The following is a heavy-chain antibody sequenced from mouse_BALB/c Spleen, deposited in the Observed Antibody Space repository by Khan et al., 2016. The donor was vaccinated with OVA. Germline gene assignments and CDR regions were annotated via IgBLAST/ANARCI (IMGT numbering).Heavy chain of an antibody. CDR1: GFSLTGYG. J-gene: IGHJ4*01. V-gene: IGHV2-6-7*01. D-gene: IGHD2-10*01. CDR2: IWGDGST. CDR3: ASAYYANYSEAMDY. Sequence: QVQLKQSGPGLVAPSQSLSITCTVSGFSLTGYGVNWVRQPPGKGLEWLGMIWGDGSTDYNSALKSRLSITKDNSKSQVLLKMNSLQTDDTAMYYCASAYYANYSEAMDYWGQGNSVTVSS.